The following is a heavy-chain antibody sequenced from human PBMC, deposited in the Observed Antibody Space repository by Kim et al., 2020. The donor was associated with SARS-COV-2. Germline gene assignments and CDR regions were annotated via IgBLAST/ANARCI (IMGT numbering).Heavy chain of an antibody. Sequence: GGSLRLSCSASGFTFSSYAMHWVRQAPGKGLEYVSAISSNGGSTYYADSVKGRFTISRDNSKNTLYLQMSSLRAEDTAVYYCVKDLFGIAAAGSPGLYWGQGTLVTVSS. D-gene: IGHD6-13*01. V-gene: IGHV3-64D*09. CDR1: GFTFSSYA. CDR2: ISSNGGST. J-gene: IGHJ4*02. CDR3: VKDLFGIAAAGSPGLY.